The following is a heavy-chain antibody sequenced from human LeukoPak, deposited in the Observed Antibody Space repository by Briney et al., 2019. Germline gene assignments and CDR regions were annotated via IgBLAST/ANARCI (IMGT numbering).Heavy chain of an antibody. CDR3: AKVEGDGYNYDH. V-gene: IGHV3-23*01. CDR1: GFTFSSYA. D-gene: IGHD5-24*01. CDR2: ISGSGGST. J-gene: IGHJ5*02. Sequence: PGGSLRLSCAASGFTFSSYAMSWVRQAPGRGLEWVSAISGSGGSTYYADSVKGRFTISRDNSKNTLYLQMNSLRAEDTAVYYCAKVEGDGYNYDHWGQGTLVTVSS.